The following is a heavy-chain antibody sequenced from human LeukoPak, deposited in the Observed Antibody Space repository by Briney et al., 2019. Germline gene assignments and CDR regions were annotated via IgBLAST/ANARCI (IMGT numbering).Heavy chain of an antibody. CDR2: TRNSDNNM. CDR3: AIMHGYYDGSGYWVQ. D-gene: IGHD3-22*01. CDR1: GFTFSDYN. Sequence: GGSLRLSCAASGFTFSDYNMGWMRQAPGKGLEWVSYTRNSDNNMFYADSVKGRFTISRDNAKYSVYMQMNSLRDEDTALYYCAIMHGYYDGSGYWVQWGQGTLVTVSS. V-gene: IGHV3-11*01. J-gene: IGHJ4*02.